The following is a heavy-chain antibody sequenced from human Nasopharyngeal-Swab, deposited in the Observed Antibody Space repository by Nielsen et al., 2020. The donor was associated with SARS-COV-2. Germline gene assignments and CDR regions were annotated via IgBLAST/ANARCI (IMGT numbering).Heavy chain of an antibody. D-gene: IGHD3-10*01. J-gene: IGHJ5*02. CDR3: AKDGTMVRGRGGFDP. V-gene: IGHV3-23*01. Sequence: GESLKISCAASGFTFSSYAMSWVRQAPGKGLEWVSAISGSGGSTYYADSVKGRFTISRDNSKNTLYLQMNSLRAEDTAVYYCAKDGTMVRGRGGFDPWGQGTLVTVSS. CDR2: ISGSGGST. CDR1: GFTFSSYA.